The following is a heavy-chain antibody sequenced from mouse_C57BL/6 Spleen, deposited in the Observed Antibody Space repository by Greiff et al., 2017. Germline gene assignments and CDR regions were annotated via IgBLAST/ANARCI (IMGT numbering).Heavy chain of an antibody. J-gene: IGHJ4*01. V-gene: IGHV3-6*01. CDR1: GYSITSGYY. D-gene: IGHD2-5*01. CDR3: AREGGYSNYGGMDY. CDR2: ISYDGSN. Sequence: ESGPGLVKPSQSLSLTCSVSGYSITSGYYWYWIRQSPGNQLEWMGYISYDGSNNYNPSLKNRISITRDTSKNPFYLKLNSVTTEDTATYYCAREGGYSNYGGMDYWGQGTSVTFAS.